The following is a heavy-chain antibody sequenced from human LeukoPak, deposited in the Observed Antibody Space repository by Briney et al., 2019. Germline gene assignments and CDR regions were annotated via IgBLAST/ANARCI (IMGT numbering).Heavy chain of an antibody. CDR2: IYYSGSA. V-gene: IGHV4-59*08. CDR3: ARNVGYYDILTGYYKSGAIDY. CDR1: GGSISSHF. D-gene: IGHD3-9*01. J-gene: IGHJ4*02. Sequence: PSETLSLTCTVSGGSISSHFWSWIRQPPGKGLEWIGYIYYSGSANYNPSLKSRVTISLDTSKNQFSLKLTSVTAADTAVYYCARNVGYYDILTGYYKSGAIDYWGQGTLVTVSS.